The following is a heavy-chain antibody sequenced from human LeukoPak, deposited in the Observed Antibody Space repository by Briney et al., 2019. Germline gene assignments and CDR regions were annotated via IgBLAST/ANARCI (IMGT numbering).Heavy chain of an antibody. Sequence: GGSLRLSCAASGFTFSSYAMHWVRQAPGKGLEWVAVISYDGSNKCYADSVKGRFTISRDNSKNTLYLQMNSLRAEDTAVYYCARAQGYYPKGQDYWGQGTLVTVSS. V-gene: IGHV3-30*04. CDR2: ISYDGSNK. CDR1: GFTFSSYA. CDR3: ARAQGYYPKGQDY. J-gene: IGHJ4*02. D-gene: IGHD3-22*01.